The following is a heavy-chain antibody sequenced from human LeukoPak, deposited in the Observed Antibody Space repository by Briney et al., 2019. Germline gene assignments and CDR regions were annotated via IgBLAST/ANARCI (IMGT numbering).Heavy chain of an antibody. J-gene: IGHJ3*02. CDR2: VDPSGRST. CDR1: GYTFINYY. CDR3: TRNGWVGAPQLGAFDT. Sequence: ASVRISRKASGYTFINYYLHWVRQAPGQALEWMGIVDPSGRSTSHAQKFQGRVTMSGDTSTSTVYMELSSLRSEDMALYYCTRNGWVGAPQLGAFDTWGQGTMVTVSS. V-gene: IGHV1-46*01. D-gene: IGHD1-26*01.